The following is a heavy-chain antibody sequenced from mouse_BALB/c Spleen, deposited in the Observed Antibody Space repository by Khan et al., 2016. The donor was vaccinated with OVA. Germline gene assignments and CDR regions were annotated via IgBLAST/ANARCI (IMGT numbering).Heavy chain of an antibody. D-gene: IGHD1-1*01. CDR1: GYSITSDYA. V-gene: IGHV3-2*02. CDR3: ARKNYYGYAMDY. Sequence: VQLKQSGPGLVKPSQSLSLTCTVTGYSITSDYAWDWIRQFPGNKLEWMGYISYSGYTSYNPSLISRISISRDTSKNQFFLQLTSVTTEDTATYYCARKNYYGYAMDYWGQGTSVTVSS. CDR2: ISYSGYT. J-gene: IGHJ4*01.